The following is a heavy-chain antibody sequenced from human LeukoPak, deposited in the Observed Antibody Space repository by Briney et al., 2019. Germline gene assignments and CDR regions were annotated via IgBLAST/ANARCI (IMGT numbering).Heavy chain of an antibody. CDR3: AREGPRGNSQFDY. CDR2: IWYDGSNK. CDR1: GFTFSSYG. D-gene: IGHD2/OR15-2a*01. Sequence: GRSLRLSCAASGFTFSSYGMHWVRQAPGKGLEWVALIWYDGSNKYYADSVKGRLTISRDNSKNTLYLQMNSLRAEDTAIYYCAREGPRGNSQFDYWGQGTLVTVSS. J-gene: IGHJ4*02. V-gene: IGHV3-33*01.